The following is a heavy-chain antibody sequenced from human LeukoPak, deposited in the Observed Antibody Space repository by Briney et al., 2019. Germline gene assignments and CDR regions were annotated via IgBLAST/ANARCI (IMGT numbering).Heavy chain of an antibody. D-gene: IGHD2-2*02. V-gene: IGHV3-20*04. CDR1: GYTFDVYG. CDR3: ARLPTYCSGTSCYTSYYMDV. Sequence: GGSLRLSCAASGYTFDVYGMSWVRQAPGKGLEWVSGINWNGGSTGYADSVKGRFTISRDNAKNSLYLQMNSLRAEDTGLYCCARLPTYCSGTSCYTSYYMDVWGKGTTVTVSS. J-gene: IGHJ6*03. CDR2: INWNGGST.